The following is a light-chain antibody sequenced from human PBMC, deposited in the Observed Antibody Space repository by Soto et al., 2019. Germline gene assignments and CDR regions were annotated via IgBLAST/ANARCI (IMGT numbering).Light chain of an antibody. Sequence: DIVMTQSPATLSVSPGERATLSCRASQSVRSDLAWYQHKPGQAPRLLIFGASTRATGIPARFSGSGSGTEFTLTISSLQSEDFAVYYCQHYNTWPPWTFGQGTKVEIK. J-gene: IGKJ1*01. CDR1: QSVRSD. CDR2: GAS. CDR3: QHYNTWPPWT. V-gene: IGKV3-15*01.